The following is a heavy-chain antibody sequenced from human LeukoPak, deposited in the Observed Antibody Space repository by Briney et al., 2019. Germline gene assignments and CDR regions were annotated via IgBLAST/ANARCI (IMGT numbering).Heavy chain of an antibody. D-gene: IGHD3-10*01. Sequence: GGSLRLSCAASRFTFSTYAMSWVRQPPGKGLEWVSAISGSDGSTYYADSVKGRFTISRDNSKNTLYLQMDSLRAEDTAVYYCVKYGADVWGQGTTVTVSS. CDR1: RFTFSTYA. CDR2: ISGSDGST. V-gene: IGHV3-23*01. CDR3: VKYGADV. J-gene: IGHJ6*02.